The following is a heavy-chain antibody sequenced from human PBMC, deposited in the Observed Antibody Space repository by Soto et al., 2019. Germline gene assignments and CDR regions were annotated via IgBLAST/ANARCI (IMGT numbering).Heavy chain of an antibody. D-gene: IGHD3-3*02. CDR3: ARAPGRAGISLFDY. CDR1: GFTFSRDG. V-gene: IGHV3-23*01. J-gene: IGHJ4*02. CDR2: ITDNGGST. Sequence: GGSLRLSCAASGFTFSRDGMSWVRQAPGKGLEWVSLITDNGGSTYYADSVKGRFTISRDNSKNTLYLQMDSLRPEDSAMYFCARAPGRAGISLFDYWGQGTLVTVSS.